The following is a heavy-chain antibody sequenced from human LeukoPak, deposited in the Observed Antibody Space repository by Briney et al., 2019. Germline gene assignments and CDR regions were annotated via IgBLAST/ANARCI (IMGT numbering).Heavy chain of an antibody. Sequence: GGSLRLSCAASGFTFSSYWMSWVRQAPGKGLEWVANIKQDGSEKYYVDSVKGRFTISRDNAKNSLYLQTNSLRAEDTAVYYCAILHYGDYYYYYMDVWGKGTTVTVSS. CDR1: GFTFSSYW. J-gene: IGHJ6*03. V-gene: IGHV3-7*01. D-gene: IGHD4-17*01. CDR3: AILHYGDYYYYYMDV. CDR2: IKQDGSEK.